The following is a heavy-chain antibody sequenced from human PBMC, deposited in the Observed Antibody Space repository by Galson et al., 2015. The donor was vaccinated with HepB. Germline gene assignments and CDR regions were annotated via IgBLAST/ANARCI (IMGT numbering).Heavy chain of an antibody. CDR3: ARGGFTFGGVIEN. CDR1: GGTFSSYA. CDR2: IIPILGIA. Sequence: SVKVSCKASGGTFSSYAISWVRQAPGQGLEWMGRIIPILGIANYAQKFQGRVTITADKSTSTAYMELSSLRSEDTAVYYCARGGFTFGGVIENWGQGTLVTVSS. V-gene: IGHV1-69*04. J-gene: IGHJ4*02. D-gene: IGHD3-16*02.